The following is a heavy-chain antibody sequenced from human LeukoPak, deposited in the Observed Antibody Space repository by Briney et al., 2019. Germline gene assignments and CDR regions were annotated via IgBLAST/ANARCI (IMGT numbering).Heavy chain of an antibody. D-gene: IGHD3-3*01. CDR2: IYYSGST. J-gene: IGHJ4*02. V-gene: IGHV4-31*03. CDR1: GGSISSGGYY. Sequence: SQTLSLTCTVSGGSISSGGYYWSWIRQHPGKGLEWIGYIYYSGSTYYNPSLKSRVTISVDTSKNQFSLKLNSVTAADTAVYYCARDSRITIFGVVNWGQGTLVTVSS. CDR3: ARDSRITIFGVVN.